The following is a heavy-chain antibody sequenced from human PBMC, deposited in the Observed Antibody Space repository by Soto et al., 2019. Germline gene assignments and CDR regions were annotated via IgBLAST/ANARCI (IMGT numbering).Heavy chain of an antibody. CDR1: GFSLTTYGVA. V-gene: IGHV2-5*02. Sequence: QITLKESGPTLVKPTQTLTLTCTFSGFSLTTYGVAVGWIRQPPGKALEWLALIYWDHDKRYSPSLKSRLTLTKDPTKNEVVLTMSNMDPVDTATYYCAHSPVAAYCYDSYCFDYWGQGTLVTVSS. CDR3: AHSPVAAYCYDSYCFDY. D-gene: IGHD3-22*01. J-gene: IGHJ4*02. CDR2: IYWDHDK.